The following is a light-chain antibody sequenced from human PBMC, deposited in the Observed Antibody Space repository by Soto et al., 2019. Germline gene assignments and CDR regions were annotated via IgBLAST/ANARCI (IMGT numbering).Light chain of an antibody. CDR1: QSISSFY. Sequence: EIVLTQSPDTLSLSPGERATLSCRASQSISSFYLAWYQQKPGQAPRVLIYHTSSRAAGIPDRFSGSGSGTDFTLTISRLEPQDFAVYYYQEYGSSFPWTFGQGTKVEIK. CDR3: QEYGSSFPWT. V-gene: IGKV3-20*01. CDR2: HTS. J-gene: IGKJ1*01.